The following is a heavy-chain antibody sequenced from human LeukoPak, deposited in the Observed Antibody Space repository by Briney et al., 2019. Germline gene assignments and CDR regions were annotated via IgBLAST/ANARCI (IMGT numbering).Heavy chain of an antibody. J-gene: IGHJ5*02. CDR3: ARGPITMVRGVIGRGPYNWFDP. V-gene: IGHV4-34*01. CDR1: GGSFSGYY. Sequence: SETLSLTCAVYGGSFSGYYWSWTRQPPGKGLEWIGEINHSGSTNYNPSLKSRVTISVDTSKNQFSLKLSSVTAADTAVYYCARGPITMVRGVIGRGPYNWFDPWGQGTLVTVSS. D-gene: IGHD3-10*01. CDR2: INHSGST.